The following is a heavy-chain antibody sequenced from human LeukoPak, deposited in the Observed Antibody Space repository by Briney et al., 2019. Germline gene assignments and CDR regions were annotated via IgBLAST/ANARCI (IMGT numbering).Heavy chain of an antibody. Sequence: GGSLRLSCAASGFTFSDYYMYWIRQAPGKGLQWVSYISSSSSYINYADSVKGRFTISRDNAKNPLYLQMNSLRAEDTAVYYCARSSGGWGGVVDSWGQGTLVTVSS. V-gene: IGHV3-11*03. CDR2: ISSSSSYI. CDR3: ARSSGGWGGVVDS. CDR1: GFTFSDYY. D-gene: IGHD3-16*01. J-gene: IGHJ4*02.